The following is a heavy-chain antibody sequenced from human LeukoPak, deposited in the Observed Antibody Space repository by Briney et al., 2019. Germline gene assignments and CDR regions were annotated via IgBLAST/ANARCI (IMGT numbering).Heavy chain of an antibody. J-gene: IGHJ6*03. CDR2: IYYSGNT. V-gene: IGHV4-39*01. D-gene: IGHD6-19*01. Sequence: NTSETLSLTCTVSGVSISSSNSYWGWIRQPPGKGLEWIGSIYYSGNTYYNASLKSQVSISIDTSKNQFSLKLTSVTAADTAVYYCARGAVRRQWLVPYYYYYMDVWGKGTTVTISS. CDR3: ARGAVRRQWLVPYYYYYMDV. CDR1: GVSISSSNSY.